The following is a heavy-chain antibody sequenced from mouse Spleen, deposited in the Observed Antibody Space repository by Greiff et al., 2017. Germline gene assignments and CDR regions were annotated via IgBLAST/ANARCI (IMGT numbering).Heavy chain of an antibody. Sequence: VQLQESGAELVRPGASVTLSCKASGYTFTDYEMHWVKQTPVHGLEWIGAIDPETGGTAHNQKFKGKAILTADKSSSTAYMELRSLTSEDSAVYYCTRVAARATLRFAYWGQGTLVTVSA. CDR3: TRVAARATLRFAY. CDR2: IDPETGGT. D-gene: IGHD3-1*01. CDR1: GYTFTDYE. J-gene: IGHJ3*01. V-gene: IGHV1-15*01.